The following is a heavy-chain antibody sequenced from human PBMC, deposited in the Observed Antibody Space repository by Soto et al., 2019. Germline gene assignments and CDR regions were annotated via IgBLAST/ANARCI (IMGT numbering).Heavy chain of an antibody. CDR2: IYYSGST. Sequence: QVQLQESGPGLVKPSETLSLTCTVSGGSISSYYWSWIRQPPGKGLEWIGYIYYSGSTNYNPSLKSRVTISGDTSKNQFSLKLSSVTAADTAVYYCARPLPLNYDILTGPREYYYMDVWGKGTTVTVSS. CDR1: GGSISSYY. CDR3: ARPLPLNYDILTGPREYYYMDV. V-gene: IGHV4-59*08. J-gene: IGHJ6*03. D-gene: IGHD3-9*01.